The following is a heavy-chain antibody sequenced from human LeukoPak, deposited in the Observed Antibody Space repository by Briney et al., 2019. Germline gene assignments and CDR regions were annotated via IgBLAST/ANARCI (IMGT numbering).Heavy chain of an antibody. CDR2: IIPIFGTA. Sequence: GASVKVSCKASGGTFSSYAISWVRQAPGQGLEWMGGIIPIFGTANYAQKFQGRVTITTDESTSTAYMELSSLRSEDTAVYYCARDRRPYYYDSSGYYYHDAFDIWGQGQWSPSLQ. CDR3: ARDRRPYYYDSSGYYYHDAFDI. J-gene: IGHJ3*02. D-gene: IGHD3-22*01. V-gene: IGHV1-69*05. CDR1: GGTFSSYA.